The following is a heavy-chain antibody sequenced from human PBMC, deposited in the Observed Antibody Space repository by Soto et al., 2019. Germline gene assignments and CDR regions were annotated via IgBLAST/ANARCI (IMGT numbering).Heavy chain of an antibody. CDR3: AKDQGSSWYEIDY. D-gene: IGHD6-13*01. CDR1: GFTFSNNA. V-gene: IGHV3-23*01. CDR2: ISGSGGST. J-gene: IGHJ4*02. Sequence: EVQLLESGGGLVQPGGSLRLSCAASGFTFSNNAVTWVRQTPWKGLEWVSTISGSGGSTYYADSVKGRFTISRDNSKNTLYLQMNSLRAEDTAVYYSAKDQGSSWYEIDYLGQGTLVTVSS.